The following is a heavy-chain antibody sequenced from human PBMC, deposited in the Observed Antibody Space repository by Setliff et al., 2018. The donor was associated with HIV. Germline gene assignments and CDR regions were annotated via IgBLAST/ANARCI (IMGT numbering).Heavy chain of an antibody. CDR3: GRDGDGYNYNYYYGMDV. CDR2: IYYSGST. D-gene: IGHD5-12*01. J-gene: IGHJ6*02. CDR1: GGSLSSGDYY. Sequence: PSETLSLTCTVSGGSLSSGDYYWTWVRQPPGKGLEWIGYIYYSGSTYYNPSLKSRVTISVDTSKNQFSMKMSSVTAADTAVYYCGRDGDGYNYNYYYGMDVWGQGTTVTVS. V-gene: IGHV4-30-4*08.